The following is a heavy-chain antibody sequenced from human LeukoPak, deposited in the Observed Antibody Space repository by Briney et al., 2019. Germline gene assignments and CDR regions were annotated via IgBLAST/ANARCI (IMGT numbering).Heavy chain of an antibody. CDR2: ISGSGGST. D-gene: IGHD3-10*01. Sequence: AGGSLRLSCAASGFTFSSYAMSWVRQAPGKGLEWVSAISGSGGSTHYADSVKGRFTISRDNSKNTLYLQMNSLRAEDTAVFHCGRGGGHYYGSGNRDYFDYWGQGTLVTVSS. J-gene: IGHJ4*02. CDR1: GFTFSSYA. CDR3: GRGGGHYYGSGNRDYFDY. V-gene: IGHV3-23*01.